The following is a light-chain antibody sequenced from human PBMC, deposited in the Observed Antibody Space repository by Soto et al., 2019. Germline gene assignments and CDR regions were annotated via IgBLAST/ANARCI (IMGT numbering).Light chain of an antibody. CDR1: SSNIGTNT. Sequence: QSVLTQPPSASGTPGQRVTISCSGSSSNIGTNTVIWYQQLPGAAPTLLIYSDNQRPSGVPDRFSGSKSGTSASLASSGLQSEDEADYYCAAWDVSLVVFGGGTKLTVL. CDR2: SDN. V-gene: IGLV1-44*01. J-gene: IGLJ2*01. CDR3: AAWDVSLVV.